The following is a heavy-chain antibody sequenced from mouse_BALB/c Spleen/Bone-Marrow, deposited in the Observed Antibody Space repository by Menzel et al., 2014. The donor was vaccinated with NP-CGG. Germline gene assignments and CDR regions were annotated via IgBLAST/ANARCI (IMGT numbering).Heavy chain of an antibody. CDR3: ARDDYDDQYYFDY. Sequence: EVQVVESGGGLVKPGGSLKLSCAASGSTFSSYAMSWVRQTPEKRLEWVASISSGGSTYYPDSVKGRFTISRDNARNILYLQMSSLRSEDTAMYYCARDDYDDQYYFDYWGQGTTLTVSS. CDR2: ISSGGST. D-gene: IGHD2-4*01. V-gene: IGHV5-6-5*01. J-gene: IGHJ2*01. CDR1: GSTFSSYA.